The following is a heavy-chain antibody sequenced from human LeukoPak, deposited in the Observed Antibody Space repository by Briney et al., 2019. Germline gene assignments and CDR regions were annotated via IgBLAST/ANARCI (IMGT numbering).Heavy chain of an antibody. Sequence: GGSLRLSCAASGFTFSDYYMNWIRQAPGKGLEWVSYISSSSNTIYYADSVKGRFSISRDNAKNSLYLQMNSLRADDTAIYYCARNQQLGGHSYYYYGMDVWGQGTTVTVSS. CDR1: GFTFSDYY. V-gene: IGHV3-11*01. J-gene: IGHJ6*02. CDR2: ISSSSNTI. CDR3: ARNQQLGGHSYYYYGMDV. D-gene: IGHD3-16*01.